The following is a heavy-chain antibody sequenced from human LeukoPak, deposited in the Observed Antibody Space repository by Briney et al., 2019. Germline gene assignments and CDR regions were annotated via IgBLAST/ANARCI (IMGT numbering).Heavy chain of an antibody. CDR1: GGSISSYY. CDR2: INHSGST. J-gene: IGHJ4*02. V-gene: IGHV4-34*01. Sequence: SETLSLTCTVSGGSISSYYWSWIRQPPGKGLEWIGEINHSGSTNYNPSLKSRVTISVDTSKNQFSLKLSSVTAADTAVYYCARLGYGGNDYWGQGTLVTVSS. CDR3: ARLGYGGNDY. D-gene: IGHD4-23*01.